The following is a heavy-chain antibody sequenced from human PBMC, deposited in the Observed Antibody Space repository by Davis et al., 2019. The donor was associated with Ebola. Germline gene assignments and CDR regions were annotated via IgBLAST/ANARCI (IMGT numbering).Heavy chain of an antibody. V-gene: IGHV4-59*01. Sequence: SETLSLTCTVSGCSISSYYWRWIRQPPGKGLEWFGYIYYSGSTNYNPSLKSRVTISVDTSKNQFSLKLSSVTAADTAVYYCARGKYYYGMDVWGQGTTVTVSS. J-gene: IGHJ6*02. CDR3: ARGKYYYGMDV. CDR1: GCSISSYY. CDR2: IYYSGST.